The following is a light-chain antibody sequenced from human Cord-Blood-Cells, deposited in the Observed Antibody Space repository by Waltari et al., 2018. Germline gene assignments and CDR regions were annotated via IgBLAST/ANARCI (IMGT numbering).Light chain of an antibody. J-gene: IGLJ2*01. V-gene: IGLV2-14*01. CDR3: SSYTSSSTYVV. CDR2: DVS. Sequence: QSALTQPASVSGSPGQSITIPCTGTSSDVGGYNHVSWYQQHPGKSPKLMIYDVSKRPSGVSNRFSGSKSGNTASLTISGLQAEDEADYYCSSYTSSSTYVVFGGGTKLTVL. CDR1: SSDVGGYNH.